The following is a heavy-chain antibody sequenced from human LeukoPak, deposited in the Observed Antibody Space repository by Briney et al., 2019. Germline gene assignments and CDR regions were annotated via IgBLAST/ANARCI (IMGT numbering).Heavy chain of an antibody. D-gene: IGHD3-3*01. CDR3: ARDDSAFGAFDI. CDR1: GDSISSGGYY. V-gene: IGHV4-31*03. J-gene: IGHJ3*02. Sequence: SQTLSLTCTVSGDSISSGGYYWTWIRQHPGKGLEWIGYIYYSGSTYYNPSLKSRVTISVDTSKNQFSLKLGSVTAADTAVYCCARDDSAFGAFDIWGQGTMVTVSP. CDR2: IYYSGST.